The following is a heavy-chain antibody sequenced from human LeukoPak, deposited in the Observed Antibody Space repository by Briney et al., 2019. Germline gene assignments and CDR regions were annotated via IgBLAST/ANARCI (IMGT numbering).Heavy chain of an antibody. V-gene: IGHV1-58*01. D-gene: IGHD3-10*01. CDR1: GLTLIKSA. Sequence: TSVKVSCKASGLTLIKSAVQWVGQARGQRNEWVGWIIVSSGKTRYAQKFQDRVTISRDISTSPAFLQLGTLRSEGSAVYYCAAGDTLVRGVIIPFAPWGQGTLVTVSS. J-gene: IGHJ5*02. CDR2: IIVSSGKT. CDR3: AAGDTLVRGVIIPFAP.